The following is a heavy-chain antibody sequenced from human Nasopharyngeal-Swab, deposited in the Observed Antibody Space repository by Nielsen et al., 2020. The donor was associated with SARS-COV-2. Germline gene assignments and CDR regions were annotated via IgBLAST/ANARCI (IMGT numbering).Heavy chain of an antibody. V-gene: IGHV3-11*01. CDR3: AREYSSGWYGRWFDP. D-gene: IGHD6-19*01. J-gene: IGHJ5*02. CDR2: NTSGGSII. Sequence: GESLKISCAASGFSFSDYYMSWIRQAPGKGLECVSYNTSGGSIIYTADSVKGRFTISRDNAKNSLYLLMNSLRAEDTAVYYCAREYSSGWYGRWFDPWGQGTLVTVSS. CDR1: GFSFSDYY.